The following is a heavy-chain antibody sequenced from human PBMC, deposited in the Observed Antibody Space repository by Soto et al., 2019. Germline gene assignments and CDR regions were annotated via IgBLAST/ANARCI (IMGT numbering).Heavy chain of an antibody. CDR2: ISYDGSNK. J-gene: IGHJ4*02. D-gene: IGHD6-19*01. CDR1: GFTFSSYA. Sequence: PGGSLRLSCAASGFTFSSYAMHWVRQAPGKWLEWVAVISYDGSNKYYADSVKGRFTISRDNSKNTLYLQMNSLRAEDTAVYYCARDYEQGDSYSSGWCRNFDYWGQGXLVTVYS. V-gene: IGHV3-30-3*01. CDR3: ARDYEQGDSYSSGWCRNFDY.